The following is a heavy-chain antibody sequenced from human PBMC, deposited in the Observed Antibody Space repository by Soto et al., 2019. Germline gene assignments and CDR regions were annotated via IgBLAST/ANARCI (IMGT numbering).Heavy chain of an antibody. CDR2: ISGSGGST. CDR1: GVTFSSYA. Sequence: GGSLRLTCAAPGVTFSSYAMSWVRQAPGEGLEWVSAISGSGGSTYYADSVKGRFTISRDNSKNTLYLQMNSLRAEDTAVYYCAKSAEGYCSGGSCYGYSYYGMDVWGQGTTVTVSS. D-gene: IGHD2-15*01. CDR3: AKSAEGYCSGGSCYGYSYYGMDV. V-gene: IGHV3-23*01. J-gene: IGHJ6*02.